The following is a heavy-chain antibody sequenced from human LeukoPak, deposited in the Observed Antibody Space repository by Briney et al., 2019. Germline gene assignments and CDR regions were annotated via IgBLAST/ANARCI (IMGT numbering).Heavy chain of an antibody. J-gene: IGHJ4*02. CDR1: GGSISSYY. V-gene: IGHV4-4*07. Sequence: PSETLSLTCTVSGGSISSYYWSWIRQPAGKGLEWIVRIYTSGSTNYNPSLKRRVTISVDTSKNQFSLKLSSVTAADTGVYYCAREFRGPLDYWGQGTLVSVSS. D-gene: IGHD3-16*01. CDR3: AREFRGPLDY. CDR2: IYTSGST.